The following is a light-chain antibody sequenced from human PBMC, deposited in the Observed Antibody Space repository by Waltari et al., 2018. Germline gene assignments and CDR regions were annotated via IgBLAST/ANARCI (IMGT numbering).Light chain of an antibody. Sequence: EIVLTQSPGTLSLSPGERATLSCRASQSVSRALAWYQQKPGQAPRLLIYGASNRATGIPDRVSGSGSGTDCSLTISRLDPEDVAVYFCQHYVRLPATFGQGTKVEIK. CDR2: GAS. V-gene: IGKV3-20*01. CDR3: QHYVRLPAT. J-gene: IGKJ1*01. CDR1: QSVSRA.